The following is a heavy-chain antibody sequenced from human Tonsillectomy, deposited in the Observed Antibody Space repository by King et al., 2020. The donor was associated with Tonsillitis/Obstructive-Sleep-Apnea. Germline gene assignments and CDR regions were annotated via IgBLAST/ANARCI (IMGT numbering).Heavy chain of an antibody. Sequence: VQLVESGGGVVQPGRSLRLSCVASGFTFSGSGMHWVRQAPGKGLEWVAVIWYDGSNKYYADSVKGRFTISRDNSKNTLYLQINCLRAEDTAVYYCARKGYSSGWYYFDYWGQGTLVTVSS. CDR3: ARKGYSSGWYYFDY. CDR1: GFTFSGSG. CDR2: IWYDGSNK. J-gene: IGHJ4*02. D-gene: IGHD6-19*01. V-gene: IGHV3-33*01.